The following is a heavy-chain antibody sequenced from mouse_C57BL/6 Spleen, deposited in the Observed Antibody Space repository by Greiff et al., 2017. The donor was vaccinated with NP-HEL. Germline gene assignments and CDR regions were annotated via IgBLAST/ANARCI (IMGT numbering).Heavy chain of an antibody. Sequence: EVQLVESGEGLVKPGGSLKLSCAASGFTFSSYAMSWVRQTPEKRLAWVAYISSGGDYIYYADTVKGRSTISRDNARNTLYLQMSSLKSEDTAMYYCTRDRGYSNRYVDYWGQGTTLTVSS. V-gene: IGHV5-9-1*02. CDR3: TRDRGYSNRYVDY. CDR1: GFTFSSYA. J-gene: IGHJ2*01. D-gene: IGHD2-5*01. CDR2: ISSGGDYI.